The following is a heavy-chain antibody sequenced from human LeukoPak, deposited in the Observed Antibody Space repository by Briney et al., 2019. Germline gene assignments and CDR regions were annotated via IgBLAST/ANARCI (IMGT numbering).Heavy chain of an antibody. D-gene: IGHD6-19*01. CDR2: INHSGST. CDR1: GGSFSGYY. Sequence: SETLSLTCAVYGGSFSGYYWSWIRQPPGKGLEWIGEINHSGSTNYNPSLKSRVTISVDTSKNQFSLKLSSVTAADTAVYSCARSWSSGWIAYWGQGSLVTVSS. CDR3: ARSWSSGWIAY. J-gene: IGHJ4*02. V-gene: IGHV4-34*01.